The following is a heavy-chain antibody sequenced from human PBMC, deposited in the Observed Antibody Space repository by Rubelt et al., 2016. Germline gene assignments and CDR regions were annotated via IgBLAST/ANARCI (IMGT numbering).Heavy chain of an antibody. CDR3: AKDESYYGIDV. V-gene: IGHV3-23*01. CDR1: GFTFSSHA. Sequence: EVQLLESGGGLVQPGGSLRLSCAASGFTFSSHAMVWVRQAPGRGLEWVSTIYSDGRTFYADAGKGRITISRDNSKNTLYLQLHSLRVEDTAVYYCAKDESYYGIDVWGQGTTVTVSS. CDR2: IYSDGRT. J-gene: IGHJ6*02.